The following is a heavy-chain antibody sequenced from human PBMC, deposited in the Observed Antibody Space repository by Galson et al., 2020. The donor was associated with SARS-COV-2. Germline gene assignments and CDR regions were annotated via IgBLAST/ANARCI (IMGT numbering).Heavy chain of an antibody. CDR1: GFTVSSNH. J-gene: IGHJ4*02. Sequence: GESLKISCAASGFTVSSNHMSWVRQAPGKGLEWISVVYSGGSTLHSDSVKGRFAISRDNSKNTVYLQMNSLRAEDTAFYYCTRDSANTYGRAFDCWGQGTLVTVSS. D-gene: IGHD3-10*02. V-gene: IGHV3-66*01. CDR2: VYSGGST. CDR3: TRDSANTYGRAFDC.